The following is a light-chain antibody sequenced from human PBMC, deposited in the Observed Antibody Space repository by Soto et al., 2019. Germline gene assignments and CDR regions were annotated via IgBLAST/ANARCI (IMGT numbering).Light chain of an antibody. J-gene: IGKJ2*01. CDR2: WAS. V-gene: IGKV4-1*01. CDR3: QQYYTTPNT. CDR1: QTVLYSSNNKNY. Sequence: IVMNQAPDSLAVSLGERATINCKSSQTVLYSSNNKNYLAWYQQKRGQPPKLLIYWASTRESGVPDRFSGSGSGTDFSLTISSLQAEDVAVYYCQQYYTTPNTFGQGTKLEIK.